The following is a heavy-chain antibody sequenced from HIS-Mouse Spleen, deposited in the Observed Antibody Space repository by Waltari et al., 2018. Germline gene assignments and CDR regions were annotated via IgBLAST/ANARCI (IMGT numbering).Heavy chain of an antibody. CDR1: GFTLRSYS. J-gene: IGHJ3*02. V-gene: IGHV3-30*04. CDR3: ARGAVAGDAFDI. D-gene: IGHD6-19*01. CDR2: ISYDGSNK. Sequence: QVQLVESGGGVVQPGTSLRLPCAAPGFTLRSYSMHWVCQAPGKGLEWVAVISYDGSNKYYADSVKGRFTISRDNSKNTLYLQMNSLRAEDTAVYYCARGAVAGDAFDIWGQGTMVTVSS.